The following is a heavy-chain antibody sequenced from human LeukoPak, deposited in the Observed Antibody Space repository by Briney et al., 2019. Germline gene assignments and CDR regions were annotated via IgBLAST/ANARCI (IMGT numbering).Heavy chain of an antibody. J-gene: IGHJ5*02. CDR2: INPNSGGT. CDR3: AREASTQLWLGPSFDP. D-gene: IGHD5-18*01. Sequence: ASVKVSWKASGYTFTAYYMHWVRQAPGQGLEWMGWINPNSGGTNYAQSFQGRVTLTRDTSISTAYMELNTLRSDDTAVYYCAREASTQLWLGPSFDPWGQGTLVTVSS. CDR1: GYTFTAYY. V-gene: IGHV1-2*02.